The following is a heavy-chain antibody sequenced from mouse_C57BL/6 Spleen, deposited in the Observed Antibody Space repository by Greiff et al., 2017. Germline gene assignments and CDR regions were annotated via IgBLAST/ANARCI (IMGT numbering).Heavy chain of an antibody. CDR2: IYPGDGDT. D-gene: IGHD2-4*01. CDR3: ARSGNPYDYDEAYAMDY. V-gene: IGHV1-82*01. CDR1: GYAFSSSW. Sequence: VMLVESGPELVKPGASVKISCKASGYAFSSSWMNWVKQRPGKGLEWIGRIYPGDGDTNYNGKFKGKATLTADKSSSTAYMQLSSLSSEDSAVYFGARSGNPYDYDEAYAMDYWGQGTSVTVSS. J-gene: IGHJ4*01.